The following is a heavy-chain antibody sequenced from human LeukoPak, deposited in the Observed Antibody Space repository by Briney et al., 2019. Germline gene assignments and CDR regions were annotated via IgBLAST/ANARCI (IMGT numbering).Heavy chain of an antibody. J-gene: IGHJ4*02. V-gene: IGHV1-24*01. Sequence: ASVKVSCKVSGYTLTELSMHWVRQAPGKGLEWMGGFDPEDGETIYAQKFQGRVTMTEDTSTDTAYMELSSLRSEDTAVYYCATRYDSSGRWPYNFDYWGQGTLVTVSS. D-gene: IGHD3-22*01. CDR3: ATRYDSSGRWPYNFDY. CDR2: FDPEDGET. CDR1: GYTLTELS.